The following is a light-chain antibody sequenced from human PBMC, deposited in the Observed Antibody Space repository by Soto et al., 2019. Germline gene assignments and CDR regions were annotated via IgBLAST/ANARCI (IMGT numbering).Light chain of an antibody. V-gene: IGLV1-40*01. CDR1: SCNLGPGFD. CDR3: QSYDGRLPGSI. J-gene: IGLJ1*01. Sequence: QSVLTQPPSVSGAPGQTVTIACTGGSCNLGPGFDVHWYQQVPGKAPKLVLYSNTLRPSGVPDRFSGSKSGSSASLAITGLLAEAEADYYCQSYDGRLPGSIFGTGTKVTVL. CDR2: SNT.